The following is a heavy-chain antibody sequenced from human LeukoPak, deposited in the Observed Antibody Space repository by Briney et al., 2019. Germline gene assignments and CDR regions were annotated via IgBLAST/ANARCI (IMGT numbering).Heavy chain of an antibody. D-gene: IGHD2-2*01. Sequence: GESLKTSCKGSGYSFTSYWIGWVRQMPGKGLEWMGIIYPGDSDTRYSPSFQGQVTISADKSISTAYLQWSSLKASDTAMYYCARIGYCSSTSCGKGYFDYWGQGTLVTVSS. V-gene: IGHV5-51*01. J-gene: IGHJ4*02. CDR2: IYPGDSDT. CDR3: ARIGYCSSTSCGKGYFDY. CDR1: GYSFTSYW.